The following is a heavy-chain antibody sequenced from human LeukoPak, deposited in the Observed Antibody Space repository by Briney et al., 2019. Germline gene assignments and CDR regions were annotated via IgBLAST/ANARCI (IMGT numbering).Heavy chain of an antibody. Sequence: PSETLSLTCTVSGGSISSGSYYWSWIRQPAGKGLEWIGRIYTSGSTNYNPSLKSRVTISVDTSKNQFSLKLSSVTAADTAAYYCARGLPMDVWGKGTTVTVSS. CDR3: ARGLPMDV. J-gene: IGHJ6*04. CDR1: GGSISSGSYY. CDR2: IYTSGST. V-gene: IGHV4-61*02.